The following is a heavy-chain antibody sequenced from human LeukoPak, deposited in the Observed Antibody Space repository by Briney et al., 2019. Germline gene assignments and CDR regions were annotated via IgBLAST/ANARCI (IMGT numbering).Heavy chain of an antibody. CDR1: GFTFSGYA. J-gene: IGHJ4*02. CDR3: AKRGSSGWYYFDY. D-gene: IGHD6-19*01. CDR2: ISYDGSNK. Sequence: GGSLRLSCAASGFTFSGYAMHWVRQAPGKGLEWVAVISYDGSNKYYADSVKGRFTISRDNSKNTLYLQMNSLRAEDTAVYYCAKRGSSGWYYFDYWGQGTLVTVSS. V-gene: IGHV3-30-3*02.